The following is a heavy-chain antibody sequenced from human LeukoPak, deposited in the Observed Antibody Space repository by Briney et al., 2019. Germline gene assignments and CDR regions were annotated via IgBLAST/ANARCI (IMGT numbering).Heavy chain of an antibody. J-gene: IGHJ4*02. CDR3: AKDMGPKGKQLFDY. V-gene: IGHV3-9*01. CDR1: GFTFDDYA. D-gene: IGHD1-1*01. CDR2: ISWNSGSI. Sequence: PGRSLRLSCAASGFTFDDYAMHWVRQAPGKGLEWGSGISWNSGSIGYADSVKGRFTISRDNAKNSLYLQMNSLRAEDTALYYCAKDMGPKGKQLFDYWGQGTLVTVSS.